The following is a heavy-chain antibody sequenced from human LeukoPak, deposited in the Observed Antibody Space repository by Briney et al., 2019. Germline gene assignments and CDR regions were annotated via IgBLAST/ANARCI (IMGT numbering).Heavy chain of an antibody. CDR1: GFTFSNAW. Sequence: PGGSLRLSCAASGFTFSNAWMSWVRQAPGKGLEWVGRIKSKTDGGTTDYAAPVKGRFTISRDDSKNTLYLQMNSLKTEDTAVYYCVRYSSSSSGPGDYWGQGTLVTVSS. CDR2: IKSKTDGGTT. CDR3: VRYSSSSSGPGDY. J-gene: IGHJ4*02. V-gene: IGHV3-15*01. D-gene: IGHD6-6*01.